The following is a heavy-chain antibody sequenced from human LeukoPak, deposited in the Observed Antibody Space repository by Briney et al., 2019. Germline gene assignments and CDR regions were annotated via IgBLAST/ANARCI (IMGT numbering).Heavy chain of an antibody. Sequence: SVKVSCKASRGTFSSYAISWVRQAPGQGLEWMGGIIPIFGTANYAQKFQGRVTITADESTSTAYMELSSLRSEDTAVYYCARGDAIYGDTFSHFDYWGQGTLVTVSS. D-gene: IGHD4-17*01. CDR2: IIPIFGTA. CDR3: ARGDAIYGDTFSHFDY. CDR1: RGTFSSYA. J-gene: IGHJ4*02. V-gene: IGHV1-69*01.